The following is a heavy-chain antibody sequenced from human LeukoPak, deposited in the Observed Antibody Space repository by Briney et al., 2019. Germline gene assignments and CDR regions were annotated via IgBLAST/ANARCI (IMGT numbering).Heavy chain of an antibody. CDR2: ISYDGSNK. J-gene: IGHJ4*02. D-gene: IGHD6-13*01. CDR1: GFTFSSYG. CDR3: AKDTYSSSWYYFDY. Sequence: GGSLRLSCAASGFTFSSYGMHWVRQAPGKGLEWVAVISYDGSNKYYADSVKGRFTISRDKSKNTLYLQMNSLRAEDTAVYYCAKDTYSSSWYYFDYWGQGTLVTVSS. V-gene: IGHV3-30*18.